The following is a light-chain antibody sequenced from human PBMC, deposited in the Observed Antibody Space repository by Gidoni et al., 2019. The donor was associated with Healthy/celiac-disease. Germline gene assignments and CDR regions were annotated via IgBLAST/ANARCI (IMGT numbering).Light chain of an antibody. CDR3: QAWDSTTAV. J-gene: IGLJ2*01. Sequence: SYEVTHPPSVSVSPGHTASITCSGDELGDKYVSWYQQKPGQSPVLIIYRDNKRPSRTPERFSGSNSGNTATLTISGTQSLDEADYYCQAWDSTTAVFGGGTRLTVL. V-gene: IGLV3-1*01. CDR2: RDN. CDR1: ELGDKY.